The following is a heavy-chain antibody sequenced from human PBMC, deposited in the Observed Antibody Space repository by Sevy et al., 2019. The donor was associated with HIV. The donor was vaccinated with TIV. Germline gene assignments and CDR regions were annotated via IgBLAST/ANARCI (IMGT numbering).Heavy chain of an antibody. CDR1: GFSFSRSP. Sequence: GGSPRLSCAASGFSFSRSPMHWVRQAPGKGLEWVAVMSYNGNKKYNGDSVKGRFTISRDDSKNTLYLQMNSLRAEDTAVYYCAREGVLIGGVIVSYGMDVWGQGTTVTVSS. J-gene: IGHJ6*02. CDR3: AREGVLIGGVIVSYGMDV. CDR2: MSYNGNKK. D-gene: IGHD3-16*02. V-gene: IGHV3-30*04.